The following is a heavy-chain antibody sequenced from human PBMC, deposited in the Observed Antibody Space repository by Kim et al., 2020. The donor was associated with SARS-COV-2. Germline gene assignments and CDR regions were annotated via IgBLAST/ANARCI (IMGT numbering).Heavy chain of an antibody. CDR1: GFTFDDYA. CDR3: AKDMGIEVAGAFDI. V-gene: IGHV3-9*01. Sequence: GGSLRLSCAASGFTFDDYAMHWVRQAPGKGLEWVSGISWNSGSIGYADSVKGRFTISRDNAKNSLYLQMNSLRAEDTALYYCAKDMGIEVAGAFDIWGQG. J-gene: IGHJ3*02. D-gene: IGHD6-19*01. CDR2: ISWNSGSI.